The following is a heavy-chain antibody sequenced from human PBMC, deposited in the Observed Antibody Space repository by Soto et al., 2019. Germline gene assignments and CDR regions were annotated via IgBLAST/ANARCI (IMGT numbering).Heavy chain of an antibody. CDR2: IIPIFGTA. CDR3: ARGPPNWNYDY. CDR1: GGTFSSYA. D-gene: IGHD1-1*01. V-gene: IGHV1-69*01. Sequence: QVQLVQSGAEVKSPGPWVKAACRAPGGTFSSYAFSWCRRAPGQGLEWMGGIIPIFGTANYAQKFQGRVTITADESTSTAYMELSSLRSEDTAVYYCARGPPNWNYDYWGQGTLVTVSS. J-gene: IGHJ4*02.